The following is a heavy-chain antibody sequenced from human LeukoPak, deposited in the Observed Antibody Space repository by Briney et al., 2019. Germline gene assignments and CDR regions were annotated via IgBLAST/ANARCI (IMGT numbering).Heavy chain of an antibody. Sequence: GESLKISCRGSGYDFTTYWIAWVRQMPGKGLEWMGIIYPGDSDTRYSPSFQGQVTISADKSISTAYLQWSSLKASDTAMYYCAGRVGSYEYFDYWGQGTLVTVSS. J-gene: IGHJ4*02. V-gene: IGHV5-51*01. D-gene: IGHD3-10*01. CDR3: AGRVGSYEYFDY. CDR1: GYDFTTYW. CDR2: IYPGDSDT.